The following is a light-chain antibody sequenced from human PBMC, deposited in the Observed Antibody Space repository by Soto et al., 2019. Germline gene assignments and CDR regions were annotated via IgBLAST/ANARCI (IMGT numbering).Light chain of an antibody. V-gene: IGLV2-14*01. Sequence: HSVGTQPGSVSGSPGQSIAISCTGTSSDVGNYKYVSWYQQHPGKAPKLMIYEVSNRPSGVSNRFSGSKSGNTASLTISGLQAEDETDYYCFSYTSSGTYVFGTGTKVTVL. CDR2: EVS. CDR1: SSDVGNYKY. CDR3: FSYTSSGTYV. J-gene: IGLJ1*01.